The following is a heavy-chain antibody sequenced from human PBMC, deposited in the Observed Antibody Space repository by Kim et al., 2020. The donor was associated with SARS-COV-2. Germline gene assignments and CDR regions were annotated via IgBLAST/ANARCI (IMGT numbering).Heavy chain of an antibody. Sequence: ASVKVSCKASGYIFTNYYIHWVRQAPGQGLEWMGRINPSGGSTTYAQKFQGRVTMTRETSTSTVYMELSSLRSEDTAVYYCARDLYSGYDYEYYFDYWGPGTLVTVSS. CDR1: GYIFTNYY. CDR2: INPSGGST. J-gene: IGHJ4*02. CDR3: ARDLYSGYDYEYYFDY. D-gene: IGHD5-12*01. V-gene: IGHV1-46*01.